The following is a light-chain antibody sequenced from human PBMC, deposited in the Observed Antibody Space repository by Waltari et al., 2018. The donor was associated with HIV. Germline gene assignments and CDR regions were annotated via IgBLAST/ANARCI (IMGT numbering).Light chain of an antibody. J-gene: IGLJ3*02. CDR3: LLSYSGARGV. CDR2: DTS. CDR1: TGPVPSGHY. Sequence: QAVVTQEPSLTVSPGRTVTLPCGPTTGPVPSGHYPHWFQQKPGQAPRTLIYDTSNKHSWTPARFSGSLLGGKAALTLSGAQPEDEAEYYCLLSYSGARGVFGGGTKLTVL. V-gene: IGLV7-46*01.